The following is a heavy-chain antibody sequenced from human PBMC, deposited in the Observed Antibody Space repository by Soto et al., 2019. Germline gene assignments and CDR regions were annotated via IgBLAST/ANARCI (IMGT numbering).Heavy chain of an antibody. CDR3: ARHGSY. Sequence: SETLSLTCTVSGVSITTTSYYWGWIRQPPGKGLEWIGSVYFSGTTYYNPSLKSRVTISVDTSKNPFSLRLSSVTAADTAIYYCARHGSYWGQGTLVTVSS. V-gene: IGHV4-39*01. CDR2: VYFSGTT. CDR1: GVSITTTSYY. J-gene: IGHJ4*02.